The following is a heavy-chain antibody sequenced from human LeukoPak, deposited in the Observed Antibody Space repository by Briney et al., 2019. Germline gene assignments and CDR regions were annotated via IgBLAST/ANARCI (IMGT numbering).Heavy chain of an antibody. D-gene: IGHD6-19*01. J-gene: IGHJ6*02. CDR3: AKAEDYYYGMDV. CDR1: GFTFSSYA. CDR2: ISGSGGST. V-gene: IGHV3-23*01. Sequence: PGGSLRLSCAASGFTFSSYAMSWVRRAPGKGLEWVSAISGSGGSTYYADSVKGRFTISRDNSKNTLYLQMNSLRAEDTAVYYCAKAEDYYYGMDVWGQGTTVTVSS.